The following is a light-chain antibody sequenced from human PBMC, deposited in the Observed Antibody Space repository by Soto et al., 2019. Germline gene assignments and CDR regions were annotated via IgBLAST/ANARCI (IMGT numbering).Light chain of an antibody. CDR1: QSVSSS. Sequence: EIVLTQSPGTLSLSPGERVTLSCRASQSVSSSLAWYQQTPGQAPRLLLYGASSRATGIPDRFSGSGSGTDFTLTISSLEPEDFAVYYCQQYDTSPFTFGPGTKVDIK. CDR3: QQYDTSPFT. J-gene: IGKJ3*01. CDR2: GAS. V-gene: IGKV3-20*01.